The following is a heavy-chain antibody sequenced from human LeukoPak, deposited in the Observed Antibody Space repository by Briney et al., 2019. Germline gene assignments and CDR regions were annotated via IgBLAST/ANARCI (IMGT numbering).Heavy chain of an antibody. D-gene: IGHD3-9*01. Sequence: GGSLRLSCAASGFTLSSYWMSWVRQAPGKGLEWVANIKQDGSEKYYVDSVKGRFTISRDNAKNSLYLQMNSLRAEDTAVYYCARDPYDILTGYSYYFDYWGQGTLVTVSS. J-gene: IGHJ4*02. CDR3: ARDPYDILTGYSYYFDY. V-gene: IGHV3-7*01. CDR1: GFTLSSYW. CDR2: IKQDGSEK.